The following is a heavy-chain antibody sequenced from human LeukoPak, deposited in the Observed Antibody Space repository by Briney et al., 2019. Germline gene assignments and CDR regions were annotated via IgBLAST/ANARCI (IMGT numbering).Heavy chain of an antibody. CDR3: ARVVSGYYYGMDV. Sequence: SETLSLTCTVSGGSISSYYWSWIRQPPGKGLEWIGYISYSGSTNYNPSLKSRVTISLDTSKNQLSLKLSSVTAADTAVYYCARVVSGYYYGMDVWGQGTTVTVSS. CDR2: ISYSGST. J-gene: IGHJ6*02. V-gene: IGHV4-59*01. D-gene: IGHD3-10*01. CDR1: GGSISSYY.